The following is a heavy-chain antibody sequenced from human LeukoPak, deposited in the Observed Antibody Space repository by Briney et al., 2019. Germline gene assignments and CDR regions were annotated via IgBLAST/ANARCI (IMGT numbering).Heavy chain of an antibody. V-gene: IGHV1-8*01. J-gene: IGHJ4*02. Sequence: VASVKVSCKASGYTFSSYDINWVRQATGQGLEWMGWMNPNSGNTGYAQKFQGRVTMTRNTSISTAYMELSSLRAEDTAVYYCAKDARRTFGLSSGLYRGSYYFDYWGQGTLDTVSS. CDR2: MNPNSGNT. CDR1: GYTFSSYD. D-gene: IGHD6-19*01. CDR3: AKDARRTFGLSSGLYRGSYYFDY.